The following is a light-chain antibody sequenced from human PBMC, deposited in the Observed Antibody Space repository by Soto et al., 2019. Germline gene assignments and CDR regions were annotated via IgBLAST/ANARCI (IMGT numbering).Light chain of an antibody. J-gene: IGKJ4*01. CDR2: GAS. Sequence: EILMTQSPLTLSVSPGEGATLSCRASQNINSNLAWYQQRPGQAPRVLIYGASSRASGIPDRFSGSGSGTDFTLTINRLEPDDFPVYYCQQYKDWPPLTFGGGTRVESK. V-gene: IGKV3D-15*01. CDR1: QNINSN. CDR3: QQYKDWPPLT.